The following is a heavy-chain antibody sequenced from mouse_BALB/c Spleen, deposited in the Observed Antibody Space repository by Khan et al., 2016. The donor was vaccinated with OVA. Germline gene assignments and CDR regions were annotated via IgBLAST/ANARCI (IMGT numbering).Heavy chain of an antibody. CDR2: IWSVGST. D-gene: IGHD2-4*01. J-gene: IGHJ3*01. V-gene: IGHV2-2*02. Sequence: QVQLKESGPGLVQPSQSLSITCTVSGFSLTSYGVHWVRQSPGKGLEWLGVIWSVGSTDYNAAFISRLNIIKDNSKSHAFFKMNSLQANDTAIDYGARNYDYDEGLAYWGQGTLVTVSA. CDR1: GFSLTSYG. CDR3: ARNYDYDEGLAY.